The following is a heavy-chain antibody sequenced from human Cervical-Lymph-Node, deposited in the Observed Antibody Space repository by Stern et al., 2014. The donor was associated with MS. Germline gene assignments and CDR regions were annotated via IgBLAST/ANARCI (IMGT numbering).Heavy chain of an antibody. D-gene: IGHD6-19*01. CDR1: GYRFTNYG. CDR3: ARIGGLFQVVAGWNDK. Sequence: DQLVESGAEVKKPGASVKVSCKASGYRFTNYGINWVRQAPGQGLEWMGWISSSNGNTNYAQKLQGRVTMTTDTSTSTAYMELRSLRSDDTAVYFCARIGGLFQVVAGWNDKWGQGTLVTVSS. J-gene: IGHJ4*02. CDR2: ISSSNGNT. V-gene: IGHV1-18*01.